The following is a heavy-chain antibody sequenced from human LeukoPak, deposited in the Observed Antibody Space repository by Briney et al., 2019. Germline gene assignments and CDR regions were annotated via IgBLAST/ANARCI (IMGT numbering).Heavy chain of an antibody. CDR1: GFTFSSYG. J-gene: IGHJ1*01. CDR3: ANGYSSSWYVLYFQH. CDR2: ISYDGSNK. Sequence: GGSLRLSCAASGFTFSSYGMHWVRQAPGKGLEWVAVISYDGSNKYYADSVKGRFTISRDNSKNTLYLRMNSLRAEDTAVYYCANGYSSSWYVLYFQHWGQGTLVTVSS. D-gene: IGHD6-13*01. V-gene: IGHV3-30*18.